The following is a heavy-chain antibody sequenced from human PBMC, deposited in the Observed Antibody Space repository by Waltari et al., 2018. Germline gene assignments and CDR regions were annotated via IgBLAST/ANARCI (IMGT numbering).Heavy chain of an antibody. J-gene: IGHJ3*01. CDR1: GFSLTINRHY. Sequence: QLQLPESGPRLVRPSGTLSLICRVSGFSLTINRHYLAWIRQSPGQGLEWIGTVSYSGTTYISPSLKSRVSVSRDTSKNQVSLILGSVTAADMAVYYCATYIGASVGTAAFDVWGQGTMVTVSS. CDR3: ATYIGASVGTAAFDV. V-gene: IGHV4-39*01. CDR2: VSYSGTT. D-gene: IGHD5-12*01.